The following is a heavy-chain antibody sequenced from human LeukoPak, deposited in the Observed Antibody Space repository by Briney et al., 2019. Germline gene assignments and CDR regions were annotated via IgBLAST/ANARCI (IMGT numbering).Heavy chain of an antibody. Sequence: SETLSLTCTVSGYSISSGYYWGWLRQSPGKGLEWIGSIYNSGSTYYNPSLKSRVTISIDTSKNQFSLKLSSVTAADTAVYYCAREYRSSWYLNWFDPWGQGTLVTVSS. CDR1: GYSISSGYY. CDR3: AREYRSSWYLNWFDP. V-gene: IGHV4-38-2*02. CDR2: IYNSGST. D-gene: IGHD6-13*01. J-gene: IGHJ5*02.